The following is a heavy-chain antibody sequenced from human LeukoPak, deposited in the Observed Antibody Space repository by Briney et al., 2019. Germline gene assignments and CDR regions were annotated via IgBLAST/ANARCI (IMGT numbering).Heavy chain of an antibody. CDR2: IYPGDSET. J-gene: IGHJ4*02. D-gene: IGHD6-13*01. V-gene: IGHV5-51*01. Sequence: GESLNFSCKGSGYSFTSYWIGWVRQLPGKGLEWMGIIYPGDSETRYSPSFQGQVTITADKSISTAYLQWSSLKASDTAMYYCARRVAAAEMIDYWGQGTLVTVSS. CDR1: GYSFTSYW. CDR3: ARRVAAAEMIDY.